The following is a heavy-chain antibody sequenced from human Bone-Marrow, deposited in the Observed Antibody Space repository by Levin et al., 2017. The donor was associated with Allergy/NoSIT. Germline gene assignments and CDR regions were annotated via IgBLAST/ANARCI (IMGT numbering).Heavy chain of an antibody. J-gene: IGHJ4*02. CDR2: IYHSGST. D-gene: IGHD4-23*01. V-gene: IGHV4-30-2*01. CDR1: GGSISSDGYS. Sequence: SETLSLTCAVSGGSISSDGYSWSWIRQPPGKGLEWIGYIYHSGSTYYNPSLKSRVTISVDRSKNQFSLKLNSVTAADTAVYYCARVDGGNVFDYWGQGTLVTVSS. CDR3: ARVDGGNVFDY.